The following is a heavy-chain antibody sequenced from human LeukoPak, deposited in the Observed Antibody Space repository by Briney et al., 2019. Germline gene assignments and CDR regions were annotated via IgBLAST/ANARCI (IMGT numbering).Heavy chain of an antibody. J-gene: IGHJ6*02. CDR2: IRTYNGNT. V-gene: IGHV1-18*04. CDR3: ARSTVPDTYYYGMDV. D-gene: IGHD3-9*01. Sequence: GASVKVSCKASGYTFTSYGINWVRQAPGQGLEWMGWIRTYNGNTNYAQKLQGRVTVTTDTSTSTAYMELRSLRSDDTAVYYCARSTVPDTYYYGMDVWGQGTTVTVSS. CDR1: GYTFTSYG.